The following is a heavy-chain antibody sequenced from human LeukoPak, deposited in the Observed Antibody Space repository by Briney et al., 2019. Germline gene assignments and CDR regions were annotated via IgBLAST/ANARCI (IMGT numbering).Heavy chain of an antibody. CDR2: ISPGGGTT. CDR3: ASWPGAWYGEDY. CDR1: GFTFSNEA. Sequence: GGSLRLSCAVTGFTFSNEAMGWVRQLRGGGLEWVSTISPGGGTTYYAESMKGRFTISRDNSKSTLYLEMNSLRAEDTAVYYCASWPGAWYGEDYWGQGTLVTVSS. V-gene: IGHV3-23*01. J-gene: IGHJ4*02. D-gene: IGHD3-10*01.